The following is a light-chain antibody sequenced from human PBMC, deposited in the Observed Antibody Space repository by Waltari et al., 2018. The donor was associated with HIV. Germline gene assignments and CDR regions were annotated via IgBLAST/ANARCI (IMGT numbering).Light chain of an antibody. Sequence: DIVMTQSPLSLPVTLGEPASISCRSSQSLLQSNGYNYLDWYLQKPGQSPQLLIYLGSDRASGVPDRFSGSGSGTDFTLKISRVEADDVGSYYCMEPLQATFGQGTRLEIK. V-gene: IGKV2-28*01. J-gene: IGKJ5*01. CDR2: LGS. CDR1: QSLLQSNGYNY. CDR3: MEPLQAT.